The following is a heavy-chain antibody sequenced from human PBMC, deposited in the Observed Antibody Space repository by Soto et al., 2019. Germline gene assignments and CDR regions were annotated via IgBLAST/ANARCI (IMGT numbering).Heavy chain of an antibody. CDR1: GYTFTNYW. J-gene: IGHJ3*02. Sequence: EVQLAQSGAEVKKPGESLKISCRGSGYTFTNYWIGWVRQMPGKGXXXXGIIYPDDSDTRYSPSFQGQVTISADKSISTAYLQWSSLKASDTAMYYCARSGKYYYGSGTYYDAFDIWGQGTMVTVSS. D-gene: IGHD3-10*01. V-gene: IGHV5-51*03. CDR2: IYPDDSDT. CDR3: ARSGKYYYGSGTYYDAFDI.